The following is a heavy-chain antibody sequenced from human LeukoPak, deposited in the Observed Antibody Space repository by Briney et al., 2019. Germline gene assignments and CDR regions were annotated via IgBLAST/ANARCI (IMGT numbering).Heavy chain of an antibody. CDR3: ARDFGTAGWHTFDY. V-gene: IGHV6-1*01. CDR1: GDNVSSKNGA. CDR2: TYYRSKWYN. D-gene: IGHD6-19*01. J-gene: IGHJ4*02. Sequence: SQTLSLTCVVSGDNVSSKNGAWNWIRQSPSRGLEWLGRTYYRSKWYNDYAESMEGRMTISQDTSKNQYSLHLNSVTPDDTAVYYCARDFGTAGWHTFDYWGQRTLVTVSS.